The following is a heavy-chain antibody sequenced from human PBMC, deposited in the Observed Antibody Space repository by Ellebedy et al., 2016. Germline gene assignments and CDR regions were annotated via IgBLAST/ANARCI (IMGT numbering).Heavy chain of an antibody. D-gene: IGHD3-22*01. J-gene: IGHJ3*02. CDR3: ARDPLYDSSGNIGMGGNIDI. CDR2: IYYSGST. Sequence: SETLSLXXTVSGGSISSGDYYWSWIRQPPGKGLEWIGYIYYSGSTYYNPSLKSRVTISVDTSKNQFSLKLSSVTAADTAVYYCARDPLYDSSGNIGMGGNIDIWGQGTMVTVSS. V-gene: IGHV4-30-4*01. CDR1: GGSISSGDYY.